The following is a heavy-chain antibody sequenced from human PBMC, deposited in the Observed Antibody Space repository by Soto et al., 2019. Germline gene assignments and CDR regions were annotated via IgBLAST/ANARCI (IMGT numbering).Heavy chain of an antibody. CDR1: GFTFSDHY. Sequence: GGSLRLSCAASGFTFSDHYMDWVRQAPGKGLEWVGRTRNKANSYTTEYAASVKGRFTISRDDSKNSLYLQMTSPKTEHTDVYYRASLLRFLENKNHDTEVWGQGTTVPVSS. J-gene: IGHJ6*01. D-gene: IGHD3-3*01. V-gene: IGHV3-72*01. CDR3: ASLLRFLENKNHDTEV. CDR2: TRNKANSYTT.